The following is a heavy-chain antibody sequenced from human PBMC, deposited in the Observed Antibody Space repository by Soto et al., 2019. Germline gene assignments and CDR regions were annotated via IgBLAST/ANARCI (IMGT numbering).Heavy chain of an antibody. D-gene: IGHD1-26*01. J-gene: IGHJ4*02. CDR3: ARGGGSDSFDY. V-gene: IGHV4-30-2*01. CDR2: INHLETT. CDR1: GASITFGGYS. Sequence: QLQLHESGSGLVKPSQTLSLTCTVSGASITFGGYSWSWIRQTPGKGLEWIGYINHLETTFYNPSFERRLTLSIDRAQNQFSLKLHSMSAADRAVYFCARGGGSDSFDYWGQGILFTVSS.